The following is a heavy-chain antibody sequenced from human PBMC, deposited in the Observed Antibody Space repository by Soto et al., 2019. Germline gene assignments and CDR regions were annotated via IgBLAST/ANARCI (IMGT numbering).Heavy chain of an antibody. CDR2: IKSKTDGGTT. CDR1: GFTFNNAW. CDR3: TTAIVVPRFDP. V-gene: IGHV3-15*01. J-gene: IGHJ5*02. D-gene: IGHD2-2*01. Sequence: EVQLVESGGGLVKPGGSLRLSCAASGFTFNNAWMTWVRQAPGKGLEWVGRIKSKTDGGTTDYAAPVKGRFTISRDDSKNTVYLQMNSLKTDDTAVYYCTTAIVVPRFDPWGQGILVTVSS.